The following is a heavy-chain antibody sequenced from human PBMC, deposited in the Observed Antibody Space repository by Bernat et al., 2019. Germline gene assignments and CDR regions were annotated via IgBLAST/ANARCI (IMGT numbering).Heavy chain of an antibody. CDR3: ARDYYDSSGYEEGSMPFDY. D-gene: IGHD3-22*01. CDR1: GGTFSSYT. Sequence: QVQLVQSGAEVKKPGSSVKVSCKASGGTFSSYTISWVRQAPGQGLEWMGRIIPILGIANYAQKFQGRVTITADKSTSTAYMELSSVRSEATAVYYWARDYYDSSGYEEGSMPFDYWGQGTLVTVSS. J-gene: IGHJ4*02. V-gene: IGHV1-69*02. CDR2: IIPILGIA.